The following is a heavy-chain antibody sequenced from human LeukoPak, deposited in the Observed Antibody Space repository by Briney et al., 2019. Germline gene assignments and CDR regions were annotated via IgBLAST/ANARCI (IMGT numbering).Heavy chain of an antibody. Sequence: SSETLSLTCAVYGGSFSGYYWSWIRQPPGKGLEWLGEINHSGSTNYNPSLKSRVTISVDTSKNQFSLKLSSVTAAETAVYYCARDRQLRDGDAFDIWGQGTMVTVSS. CDR2: INHSGST. D-gene: IGHD6-6*01. J-gene: IGHJ3*02. CDR3: ARDRQLRDGDAFDI. CDR1: GGSFSGYY. V-gene: IGHV4-34*01.